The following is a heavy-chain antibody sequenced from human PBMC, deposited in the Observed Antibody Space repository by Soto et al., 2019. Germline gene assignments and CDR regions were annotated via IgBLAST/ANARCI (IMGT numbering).Heavy chain of an antibody. J-gene: IGHJ6*02. Sequence: HPGGSLRLSCAASGFTFSSYAMHWVRQAPGKGLGWVAVISYDGSNKYYTDSVKGRFTISRDNSKNTLYVQMISLRAEDTAVYYCARWRDYCNTGCMDVWGQGTTVTVSS. V-gene: IGHV3-30-3*01. CDR3: ARWRDYCNTGCMDV. CDR2: ISYDGSNK. D-gene: IGHD4-17*01. CDR1: GFTFSSYA.